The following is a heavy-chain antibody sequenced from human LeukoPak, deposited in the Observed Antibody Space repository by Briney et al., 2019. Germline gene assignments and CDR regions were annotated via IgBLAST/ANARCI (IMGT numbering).Heavy chain of an antibody. V-gene: IGHV3-30-3*01. CDR3: ARDPLEGGDCG. D-gene: IGHD2-21*02. Sequence: GGSLRLSCAASGFTFSSYAMHWVRQAPGKGLEWVAVISYDGSNKYYADSVKGRFTISRDNSKNTLYLQMNSLRAEDTAVYYCARDPLEGGDCGWGQGTLVTVSS. CDR1: GFTFSSYA. CDR2: ISYDGSNK. J-gene: IGHJ4*02.